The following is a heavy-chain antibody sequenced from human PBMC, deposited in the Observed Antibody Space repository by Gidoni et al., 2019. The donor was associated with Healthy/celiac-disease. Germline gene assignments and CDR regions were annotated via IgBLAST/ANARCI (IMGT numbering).Heavy chain of an antibody. Sequence: QVQLQESGPGLVKPSQTLSPPCTVFGGSFRSGGYYWSWIRQHPGKGLEWIGYIYYSGSTYYNPSLKSRVTISVDTSKNQFSLKLSSVTAADTAVYYCARDRAAAEADAFDIWGQGTMVTVSS. J-gene: IGHJ3*02. CDR3: ARDRAAAEADAFDI. CDR1: GGSFRSGGYY. V-gene: IGHV4-31*03. CDR2: IYYSGST. D-gene: IGHD6-13*01.